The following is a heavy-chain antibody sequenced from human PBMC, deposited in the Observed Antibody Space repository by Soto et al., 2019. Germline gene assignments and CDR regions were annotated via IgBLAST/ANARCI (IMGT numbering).Heavy chain of an antibody. CDR2: IWYDGSNK. V-gene: IGHV3-33*01. CDR3: ARDYTPFIAARHAFDI. D-gene: IGHD6-6*01. CDR1: GFTFSSYG. Sequence: GGSLRLSCAASGFTFSSYGMHWVRQAPGKGLEWVAVIWYDGSNKYYADSVKGRFTISRDNSKNTLYLQMNSLRAEDTAVYYCARDYTPFIAARHAFDIWGQGTMVTVSS. J-gene: IGHJ3*02.